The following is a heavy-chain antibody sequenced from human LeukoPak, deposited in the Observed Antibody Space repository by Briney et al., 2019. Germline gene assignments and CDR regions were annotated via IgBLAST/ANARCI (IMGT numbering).Heavy chain of an antibody. CDR2: IYTSGST. CDR1: GGSMSSYY. CDR3: ARQSKDYYDSSGYYSWGAFDI. Sequence: SETLSLTCTVSGGSMSSYYWSWIRQPAGKGLEWIGRIYTSGSTNYNPSLKSRVTISVDTSKNQFSLKLSSVTAADTAVYYCARQSKDYYDSSGYYSWGAFDIWGQGTMVTVSS. V-gene: IGHV4-4*07. D-gene: IGHD3-22*01. J-gene: IGHJ3*02.